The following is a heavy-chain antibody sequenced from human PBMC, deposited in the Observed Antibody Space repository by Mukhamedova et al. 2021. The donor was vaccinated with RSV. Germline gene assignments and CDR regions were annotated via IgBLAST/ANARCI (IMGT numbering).Heavy chain of an antibody. CDR2: IFSGASGST. V-gene: IGHV4-39*01. D-gene: IGHD3-10*01. Sequence: WEGLEWIATIFSGASGSTYYNPSLKSRVTISVDPSKNQFSLDLRSVTTADTAVYYCLGLQWFGKFYFDYWGQGSQVTFSS. J-gene: IGHJ4*02. CDR3: LGLQWFGKFYFDY.